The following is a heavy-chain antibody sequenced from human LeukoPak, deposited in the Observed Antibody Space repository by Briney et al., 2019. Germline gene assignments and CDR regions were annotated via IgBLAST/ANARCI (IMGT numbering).Heavy chain of an antibody. V-gene: IGHV3-9*03. CDR2: ISWNSGGI. Sequence: GRSLRLSCAASGFTFDDYAMHWVRQAPGKGLEWVSGISWNSGGIGYADSAKGRFTISRDNAKNSLYLQMNSLRAEDMALYYCAKDMGPHYYYYYMDVWGKGTTVTVSS. CDR3: AKDMGPHYYYYYMDV. J-gene: IGHJ6*03. CDR1: GFTFDDYA.